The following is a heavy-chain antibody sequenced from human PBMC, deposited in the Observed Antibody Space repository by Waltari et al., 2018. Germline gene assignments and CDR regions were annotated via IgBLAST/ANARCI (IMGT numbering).Heavy chain of an antibody. CDR3: ARGSSGYANWFDP. CDR1: GGSVSSGSYY. Sequence: QESGPGLVKPSQTLSLTCTVSGGSVSSGSYYWSWIRQPAGKGLEWIGHIYTRVSTNYNPSLKSRVTISADTSKNQFSLNLSSVTAADTAVYYCARGSSGYANWFDPWGQGTLVTVSS. D-gene: IGHD3-22*01. CDR2: IYTRVST. V-gene: IGHV4-61*02. J-gene: IGHJ5*02.